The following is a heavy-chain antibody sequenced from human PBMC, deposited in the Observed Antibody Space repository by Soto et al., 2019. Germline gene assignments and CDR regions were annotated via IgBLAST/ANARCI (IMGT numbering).Heavy chain of an antibody. Sequence: ASVKVSCKASGYTFTSYAMHWVRQAPGQRLEWKGWINAGNGNTKFSQKFQGRVTITRDTSASTAYMELSSLRSEDMVVYYCARASRTMTTVTTLDYWGQGTLVTVSS. J-gene: IGHJ4*02. V-gene: IGHV1-3*01. D-gene: IGHD4-17*01. CDR2: INAGNGNT. CDR1: GYTFTSYA. CDR3: ARASRTMTTVTTLDY.